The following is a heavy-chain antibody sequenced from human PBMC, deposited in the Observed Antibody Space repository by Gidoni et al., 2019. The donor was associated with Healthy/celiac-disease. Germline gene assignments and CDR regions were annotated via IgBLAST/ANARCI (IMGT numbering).Heavy chain of an antibody. CDR1: GYTFTGHY. V-gene: IGHV1-2*04. CDR2: INPNSGGT. Sequence: QVQLVQAGAEAQKPGASVKVSCKASGYTFTGHYMHWVRQAPGQGLEWMGWINPNSGGTNYAQKFQGWVTMTRDTSISTAYMELSRLRSDDTAVYYCARVRGDYGDYDYWYFDLWGRGTLVTVSS. CDR3: ARVRGDYGDYDYWYFDL. J-gene: IGHJ2*01. D-gene: IGHD4-17*01.